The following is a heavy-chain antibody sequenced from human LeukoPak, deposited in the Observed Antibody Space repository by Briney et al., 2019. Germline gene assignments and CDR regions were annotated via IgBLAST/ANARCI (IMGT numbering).Heavy chain of an antibody. CDR1: GSHFTIYW. V-gene: IGHV5-51*01. Sequence: GAPLQISCKGSGSHFTIYWIGWVRQMPGKGLERMGIIYPGDSDTRYSPSFQGQVTISADKSISTAYLQWSSLKASDTAMYYCARHSGGQYGMDVWGQGTTVTVSS. D-gene: IGHD3-16*01. CDR3: ARHSGGQYGMDV. CDR2: IYPGDSDT. J-gene: IGHJ6*02.